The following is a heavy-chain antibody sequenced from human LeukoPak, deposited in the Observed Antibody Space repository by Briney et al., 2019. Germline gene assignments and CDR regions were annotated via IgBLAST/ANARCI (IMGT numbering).Heavy chain of an antibody. Sequence: GGSLRLSCAASGFTFSSYDMTWVRQAPGRGLEWVSSIRPSGDNTYYGDSVKGRFTISRDNSKNSLYLQMSSLRSEDTALYYCAKDLSTSGWILGYWGQGTLVTVSS. CDR2: IRPSGDNT. CDR3: AKDLSTSGWILGY. V-gene: IGHV3-23*01. D-gene: IGHD6-19*01. CDR1: GFTFSSYD. J-gene: IGHJ4*02.